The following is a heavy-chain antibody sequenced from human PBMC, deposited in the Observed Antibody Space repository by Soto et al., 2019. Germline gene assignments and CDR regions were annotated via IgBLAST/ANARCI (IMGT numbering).Heavy chain of an antibody. CDR2: ISSSSSTI. V-gene: IGHV3-48*01. CDR1: GFTFSSYS. Sequence: GGSLRLSCAASGFTFSSYSMNWVRQAPGKGLEWVSYISSSSSTIYYADSVKGRFTISRDNAKNSLYLQMNSLRAEDTAVYYCARAGEEDHYYYYMDVWGKGTTVTVSS. CDR3: ARAGEEDHYYYYMDV. J-gene: IGHJ6*03.